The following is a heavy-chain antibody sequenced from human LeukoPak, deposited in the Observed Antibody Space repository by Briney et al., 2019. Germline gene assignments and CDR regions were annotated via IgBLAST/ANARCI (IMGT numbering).Heavy chain of an antibody. Sequence: GGSLRLSCAASGFTFSTYGMHWVRQAPGKGLEWVAVISFDGNNEYYADSVKGRFTISRDNSKNTVYLQMNSLRAEDTAVYYCARDLDIVVVPASWFYPWGQGTLVTVSS. CDR1: GFTFSTYG. D-gene: IGHD2-2*03. CDR3: ARDLDIVVVPASWFYP. CDR2: ISFDGNNE. J-gene: IGHJ5*02. V-gene: IGHV3-30*03.